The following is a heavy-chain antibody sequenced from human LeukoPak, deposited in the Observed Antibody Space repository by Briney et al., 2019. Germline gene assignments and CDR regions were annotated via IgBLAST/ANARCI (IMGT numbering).Heavy chain of an antibody. CDR2: ISSSSSTI. J-gene: IGHJ4*02. Sequence: GGSLRLSCAASGFTFGTYAMNWVCQAPGKGLEWVSYISSSSSTIYFPDSVKGRFTISRDNAKNSLYLQMNGLRDEDTAVYYCARDAGSGYFDYWGQGTLVTVSS. CDR3: ARDAGSGYFDY. CDR1: GFTFGTYA. D-gene: IGHD6-19*01. V-gene: IGHV3-48*02.